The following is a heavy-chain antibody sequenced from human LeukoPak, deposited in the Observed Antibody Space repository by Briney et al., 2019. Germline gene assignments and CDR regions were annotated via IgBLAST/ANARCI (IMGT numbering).Heavy chain of an antibody. Sequence: SETLSLTCAVYGGSFSGYYWSWIRQPPGKGLEGIGEINHSGSTNYNPSLKSRVTISVDTSKNQFSLKLSSVTAADTAVYYCARGVGATTLPGYNWFDPWGQGTLVTVSS. CDR3: ARGVGATTLPGYNWFDP. J-gene: IGHJ5*02. D-gene: IGHD1-26*01. CDR1: GGSFSGYY. CDR2: INHSGST. V-gene: IGHV4-34*01.